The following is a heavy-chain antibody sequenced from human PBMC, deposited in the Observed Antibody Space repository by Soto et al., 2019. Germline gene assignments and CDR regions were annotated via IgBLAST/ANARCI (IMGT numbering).Heavy chain of an antibody. CDR2: IYYSGST. V-gene: IGHV4-31*03. J-gene: IGHJ1*01. CDR3: ARGSWGYSGYFQH. D-gene: IGHD6-13*01. Sequence: PSETLSLTCTVPGGSISSGGYYWSWIRQHPGKGLEWIGYIYYSGSTYYNPSLKSRVTISVDTSKNQFSLKLSSVTAADTAVYYCARGSWGYSGYFQHWGQGTLVTVSS. CDR1: GGSISSGGYY.